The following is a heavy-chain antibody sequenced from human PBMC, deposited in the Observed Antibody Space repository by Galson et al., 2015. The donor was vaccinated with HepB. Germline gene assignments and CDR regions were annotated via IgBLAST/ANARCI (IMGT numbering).Heavy chain of an antibody. Sequence: SLRLSCAASGFTFSSYGMHWVRQAPGKGLEWVAVISYDGSNKYYADSVKGRFTISRDNSKNTLYLQMNSLRAEDTAVYYCAKVVGDGYNPDWYFDLWGRGTLVTVSS. CDR3: AKVVGDGYNPDWYFDL. J-gene: IGHJ2*01. CDR2: ISYDGSNK. V-gene: IGHV3-30*18. CDR1: GFTFSSYG. D-gene: IGHD5-24*01.